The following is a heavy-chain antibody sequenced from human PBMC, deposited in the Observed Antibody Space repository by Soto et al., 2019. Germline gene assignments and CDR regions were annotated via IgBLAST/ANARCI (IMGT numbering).Heavy chain of an antibody. D-gene: IGHD6-19*01. J-gene: IGHJ4*02. Sequence: ASVKVSCKASGYIFTGSYMHWVRQAPGQGLEWMGWINPNSGDTNYTQKFQGWVTMTRDTSISTAYMEFSRLRSDDTAVYYCATSRISIAVAGETEYYFDYWGQGTLVTVSS. CDR3: ATSRISIAVAGETEYYFDY. CDR2: INPNSGDT. V-gene: IGHV1-2*04. CDR1: GYIFTGSY.